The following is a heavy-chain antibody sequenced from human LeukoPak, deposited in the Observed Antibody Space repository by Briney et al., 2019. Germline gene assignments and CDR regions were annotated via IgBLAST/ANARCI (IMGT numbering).Heavy chain of an antibody. CDR3: ARGDYDFWRSLGY. Sequence: SETLSLTCTVSGGSISSGDYYWSWIRQPPGKGLEWIGYIYYSGSTYYNPSLKSRVTISVDTSKNQFSLKLSSVTAADTAVYYCARGDYDFWRSLGYWGQGTLVTVSS. D-gene: IGHD3-3*01. CDR2: IYYSGST. V-gene: IGHV4-30-4*08. J-gene: IGHJ4*02. CDR1: GGSISSGDYY.